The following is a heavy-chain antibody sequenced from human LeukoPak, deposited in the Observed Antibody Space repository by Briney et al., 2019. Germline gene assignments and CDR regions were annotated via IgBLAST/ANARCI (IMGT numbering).Heavy chain of an antibody. J-gene: IGHJ4*02. CDR3: VSLPYSGYSDH. CDR1: GGSISSDYYY. D-gene: IGHD1-26*01. CDR2: IHHSGNT. Sequence: SETLSLTCAVSGGSISSDYYYWSWISQPPGKGLEWIGYIHHSGNTYYDPSLKSRLIISVDTSKNQFSLKLTSVTAADTAVYHCVSLPYSGYSDHWGQGILVTVSS. V-gene: IGHV4-30-4*08.